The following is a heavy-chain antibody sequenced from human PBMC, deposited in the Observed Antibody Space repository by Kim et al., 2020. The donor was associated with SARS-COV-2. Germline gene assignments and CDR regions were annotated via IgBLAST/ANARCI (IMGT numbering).Heavy chain of an antibody. CDR1: GGSISSSSYY. V-gene: IGHV4-39*01. Sequence: SETLSLTCTVSGGSISSSSYYWGWIRQPPGKGLEWIGSIYYSGSTYYNPSLKSRVTISVDTSKNQFSLKLSSVTAADTAVYYCARLQMRCITMFRGVEKGSWFDPWGQGPLVTVSS. D-gene: IGHD3-3*01. J-gene: IGHJ5*02. CDR2: IYYSGST. CDR3: ARLQMRCITMFRGVEKGSWFDP.